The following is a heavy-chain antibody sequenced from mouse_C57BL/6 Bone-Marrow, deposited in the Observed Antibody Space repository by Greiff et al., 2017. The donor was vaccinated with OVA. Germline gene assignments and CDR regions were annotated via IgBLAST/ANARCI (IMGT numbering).Heavy chain of an antibody. CDR3: ARDYGSSLWYFDV. V-gene: IGHV1-64*01. CDR2: IHPNSGST. D-gene: IGHD1-1*01. J-gene: IGHJ1*03. CDR1: GYTFTSYW. Sequence: VQLQQPGAELVKPGASVKLSCKASGYTFTSYWMHWVKQRPGQGLEWIGMIHPNSGSTNYNEKFTSKATLTVDKSSSTAYMQLSSLTSEDSAVYYCARDYGSSLWYFDVWGTGTTVTVSS.